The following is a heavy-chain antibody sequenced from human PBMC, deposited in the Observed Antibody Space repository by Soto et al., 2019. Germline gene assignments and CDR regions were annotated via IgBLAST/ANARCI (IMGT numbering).Heavy chain of an antibody. J-gene: IGHJ6*02. Sequence: PSETLSLTCTASGGSISSSSYYWGWIRQPPGKGLEWIGSIYYSGSPYYNPSLKSRVTISVDTSQNPFSLKRSSVTAADTAVYYCAGVGGRGSGSDPLSYYYYGMDVWGQGTTVT. D-gene: IGHD3-10*01. V-gene: IGHV4-39*07. CDR3: AGVGGRGSGSDPLSYYYYGMDV. CDR2: IYYSGSP. CDR1: GGSISSSSYY.